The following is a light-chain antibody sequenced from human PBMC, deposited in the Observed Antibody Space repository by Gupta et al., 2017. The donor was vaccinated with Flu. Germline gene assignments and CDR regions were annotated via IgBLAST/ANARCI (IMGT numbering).Light chain of an antibody. V-gene: IGLV2-14*01. CDR2: EVS. Sequence: QSALTQPASVSGSPGQSITISCTGTSSDVGGYNYVSWYQQHPGKAPKLMIYEVSNRPSGVSNRFSGSKSGNTASLTISGLQAEDEADYYCSSYTSNRRVFGGGTKLTVL. J-gene: IGLJ3*02. CDR3: SSYTSNRRV. CDR1: SSDVGGYNY.